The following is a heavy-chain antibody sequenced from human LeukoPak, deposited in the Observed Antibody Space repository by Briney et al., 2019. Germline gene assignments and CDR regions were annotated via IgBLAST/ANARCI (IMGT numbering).Heavy chain of an antibody. V-gene: IGHV5-51*01. D-gene: IGHD3-22*01. Sequence: GESLQISCKGSGYSFTSYWIGWVSQMPGKGLEWMGMIYPGDSDTRYSPSFQGQVTISADKSISTAYLQWSSLKASDTAMYYCARRGYYDSSGYPRMYYFDYWGQGTLVTVSS. CDR3: ARRGYYDSSGYPRMYYFDY. J-gene: IGHJ4*02. CDR1: GYSFTSYW. CDR2: IYPGDSDT.